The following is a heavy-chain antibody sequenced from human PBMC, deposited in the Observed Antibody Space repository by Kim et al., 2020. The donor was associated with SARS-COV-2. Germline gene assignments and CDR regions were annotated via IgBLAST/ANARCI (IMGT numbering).Heavy chain of an antibody. V-gene: IGHV1-3*01. CDR3: ARAGSGSYYVLGY. D-gene: IGHD3-10*01. CDR2: INAGNGNT. J-gene: IGHJ4*02. Sequence: ASVKVSCKASGYTFTSYAMHWVRQAPGQRLEWMGWINAGNGNTKYSQKFQGRVTNTRDTSASTAYMELSSLRSEDTAVYYCARAGSGSYYVLGYWGQGTLVTVSS. CDR1: GYTFTSYA.